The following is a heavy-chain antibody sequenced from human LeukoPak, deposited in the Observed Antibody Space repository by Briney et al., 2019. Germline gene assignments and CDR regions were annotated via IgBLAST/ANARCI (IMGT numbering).Heavy chain of an antibody. CDR3: ARQQYSSNPDY. J-gene: IGHJ4*02. V-gene: IGHV4-59*08. CDR1: GGSISSYY. D-gene: IGHD6-13*01. Sequence: SETLSLTCTVSGGSISSYYWSWIRQPPGKGLEWIGYIYYSGSTNYNPSLKSRVTISVDTSKNQFSLKLSSVTAADTAVYYCARQQYSSNPDYWVQGTLVTVSS. CDR2: IYYSGST.